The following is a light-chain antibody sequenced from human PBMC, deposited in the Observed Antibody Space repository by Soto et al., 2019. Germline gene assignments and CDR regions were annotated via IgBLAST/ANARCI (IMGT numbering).Light chain of an antibody. CDR2: DVS. V-gene: IGLV2-14*03. CDR1: SSDVGGYDH. CDR3: SSYTSKDTLV. Sequence: QSALTQPASVSGSPGQSITISCTGTSSDVGGYDHVSWYQQHPGKAPKLIIYDVSIRPSGVSNRSSGSKSGNTASLAVSGLQAEDEADYYCSSYTSKDTLVFGGGTKLTVL. J-gene: IGLJ3*02.